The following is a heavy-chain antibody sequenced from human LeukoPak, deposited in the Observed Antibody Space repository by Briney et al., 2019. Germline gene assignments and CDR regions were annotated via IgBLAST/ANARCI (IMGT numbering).Heavy chain of an antibody. CDR1: GFTFSSYS. CDR3: ARGFEYSSSRGAFDI. V-gene: IGHV3-48*01. J-gene: IGHJ3*02. D-gene: IGHD6-6*01. Sequence: GGSLRLSCAASGFTFSSYSMNWVRQAPGKGLEWVSYISSSSSTIYYADSVKGRFTISRDNAKNSLYLQMNSLRAEDTAVYYCARGFEYSSSRGAFDIWGQGTMVTVSS. CDR2: ISSSSSTI.